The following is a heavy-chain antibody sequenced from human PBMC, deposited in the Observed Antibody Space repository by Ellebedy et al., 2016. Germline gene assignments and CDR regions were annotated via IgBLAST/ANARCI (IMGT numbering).Heavy chain of an antibody. CDR1: GYSFTNYG. CDR2: VSASNGNT. CDR3: ARAPSSGHSPFWY. J-gene: IGHJ4*02. V-gene: IGHV1-18*04. D-gene: IGHD3-3*01. Sequence: ASVKVSXXASGYSFTNYGISWVRQAPGQGLEWVGWVSASNGNTNYAQKLQGRVTMTTDTSTGTVYMELRSLRSDDTAVYCCARAPSSGHSPFWYWGQGTLVTVSS.